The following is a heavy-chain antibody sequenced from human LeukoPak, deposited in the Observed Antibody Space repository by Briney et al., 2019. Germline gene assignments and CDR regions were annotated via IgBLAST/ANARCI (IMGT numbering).Heavy chain of an antibody. V-gene: IGHV3-7*03. CDR3: ARFNPPNYGDYGKFDY. CDR2: IKQDGSEK. D-gene: IGHD4-17*01. CDR1: GFTFSSYW. J-gene: IGHJ4*02. Sequence: GGSLRLSCAASGFTFSSYWMSWVRQAPGKGLEWVANIKQDGSEKYYVDSVKGRFTISRDNAKNSLYLQMNSLRAEDTAVYYCARFNPPNYGDYGKFDYWGQGTLVTVSS.